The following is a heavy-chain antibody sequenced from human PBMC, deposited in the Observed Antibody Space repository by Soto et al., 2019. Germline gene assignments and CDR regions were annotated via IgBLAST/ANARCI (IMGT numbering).Heavy chain of an antibody. Sequence: GGSLRLSCAASGFTFSSYAMHWVRQAPGKGLEYVSAISSNGGSTYYANSVKGRFTISRDNSKNTLYLQMGSLRAEDMAVYYCARSYCSGGSCYSRPFDYWGQGTLVTVSS. CDR1: GFTFSSYA. V-gene: IGHV3-64*01. J-gene: IGHJ4*02. D-gene: IGHD2-15*01. CDR2: ISSNGGST. CDR3: ARSYCSGGSCYSRPFDY.